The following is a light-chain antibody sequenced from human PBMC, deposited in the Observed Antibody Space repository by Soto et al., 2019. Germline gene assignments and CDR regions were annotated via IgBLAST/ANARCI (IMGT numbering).Light chain of an antibody. V-gene: IGLV2-14*01. J-gene: IGLJ3*02. CDR2: EVS. CDR1: SSDIGGYNH. Sequence: QSVLTQAASASGSPGQSITISCTGTSSDIGGYNHVSWYQQHPGKAPKVLVYEVSDRPSGISNRFSGSKSGNTASLTISGLQAEDEADYYCASHTTSLTWVFGGGTKLTVL. CDR3: ASHTTSLTWV.